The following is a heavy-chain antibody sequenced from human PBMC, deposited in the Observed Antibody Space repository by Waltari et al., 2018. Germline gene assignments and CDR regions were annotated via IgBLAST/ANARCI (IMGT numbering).Heavy chain of an antibody. J-gene: IGHJ6*02. V-gene: IGHV4-39*01. CDR1: GGSISSSSYY. Sequence: QLQLQASGPGLVKPSETLSLTCTVSGGSISSSSYYWGWIRQPPGKGLEWIGSIYYSGSTYYNPSLKSRVTISVDTSKNQFSLKLSSVTAADTAVYYCARLPSYGMDVWGQGTTVTVSS. CDR3: ARLPSYGMDV. CDR2: IYYSGST.